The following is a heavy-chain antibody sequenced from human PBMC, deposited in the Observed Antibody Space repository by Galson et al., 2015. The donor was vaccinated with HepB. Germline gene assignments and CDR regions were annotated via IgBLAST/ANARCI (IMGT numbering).Heavy chain of an antibody. CDR2: IDPSDSYT. J-gene: IGHJ6*02. D-gene: IGHD2-21*02. V-gene: IGHV5-10-1*01. CDR1: GYSFTSYW. Sequence: QSGAEVKKPGESLRISCKGSGYSFTSYWISWVRQMPGKGLEWMGRIDPSDSYTNYSPSFQGHVTISADKSISTAYLQWSSLKASDTAMYYCARRQNDDDCGGDCYWGGAHKNYGMDVWGQGTTVTVSS. CDR3: ARRQNDDDCGGDCYWGGAHKNYGMDV.